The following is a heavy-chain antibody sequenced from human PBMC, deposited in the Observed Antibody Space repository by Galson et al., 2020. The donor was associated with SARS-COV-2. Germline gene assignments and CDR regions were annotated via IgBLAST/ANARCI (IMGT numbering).Heavy chain of an antibody. CDR2: ISHSGST. V-gene: IGHV4-34*01. CDR1: GGSLRGHY. CDR3: VRASRPPVVSVFIGGPNNFDY. J-gene: IGHJ4*02. D-gene: IGHD2-8*02. Sequence: SQASETLSLTSAVYGGSLRGHYWNWIRPSPGKGLQWIGEISHSGSTNYLSSPKSRVTISQARTKNQLSLRLRSVNAADTAVYSVVRASRPPVVSVFIGGPNNFDYWSQGTLVTVSS.